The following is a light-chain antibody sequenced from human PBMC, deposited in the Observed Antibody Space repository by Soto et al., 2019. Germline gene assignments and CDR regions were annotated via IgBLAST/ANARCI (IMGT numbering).Light chain of an antibody. CDR2: KAS. Sequence: DTRMTQSPSTLSASVGDRVTITCRASQSINSWLAWYQQKPGKAPKLLIYKASSLESGVPSRFSGSGSGTEFTITISSLQPDDFATYYCQQYNSWSWTFGQGTKVEVK. CDR1: QSINSW. J-gene: IGKJ1*01. CDR3: QQYNSWSWT. V-gene: IGKV1-5*03.